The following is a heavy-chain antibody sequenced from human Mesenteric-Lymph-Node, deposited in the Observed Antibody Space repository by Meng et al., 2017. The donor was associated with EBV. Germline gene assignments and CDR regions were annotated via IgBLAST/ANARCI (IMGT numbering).Heavy chain of an antibody. CDR1: CRSNSSTSYP. V-gene: IGHV4-61*01. CDR3: ARDHSSGYGFWSTYSVFDP. D-gene: IGHD3-3*01. CDR2: IDYSGTT. J-gene: IGHJ5*02. Sequence: QAPLAGSVPGLVTPADTLSHTFSCSCRSNSSTSYPVGWIRQPPGKGLEWLGQIDYSGTTKYNPSLKSRVTLSVDTSKNQLSLRLTSVTAADTAIYYCARDHSSGYGFWSTYSVFDPWGQGTLVIVSS.